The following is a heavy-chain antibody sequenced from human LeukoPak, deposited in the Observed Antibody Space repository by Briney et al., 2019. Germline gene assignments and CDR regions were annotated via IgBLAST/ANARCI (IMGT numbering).Heavy chain of an antibody. CDR3: ASRRPRYCSSTSCSNWFDP. J-gene: IGHJ5*02. D-gene: IGHD2-2*01. Sequence: SETLSLTCAVYGGSFSGYYWSWIRQPPGKGLEWIGETNHSGSTNYNPSLKSRVTISVDTSKNQFSLKLSSVTAADTAVYYCASRRPRYCSSTSCSNWFDPWGQGTLVTVSS. V-gene: IGHV4-34*01. CDR1: GGSFSGYY. CDR2: TNHSGST.